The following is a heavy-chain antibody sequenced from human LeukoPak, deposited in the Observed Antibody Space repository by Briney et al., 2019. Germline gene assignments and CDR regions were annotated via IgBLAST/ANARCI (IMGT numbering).Heavy chain of an antibody. CDR1: GSTFTRYY. CDR2: INPSSGST. CDR3: ARTYSSSWSYCDS. Sequence: ASVKVSCKASGSTFTRYYIHWVRQAPGQGLDWMGMINPSSGSTRFAQMFQDRVTMTRDTSTSAVYTELSSLTSEDTAMYYCARTYSSSWSYCDSWGQGTLVTASS. V-gene: IGHV1-46*01. D-gene: IGHD6-13*01. J-gene: IGHJ4*02.